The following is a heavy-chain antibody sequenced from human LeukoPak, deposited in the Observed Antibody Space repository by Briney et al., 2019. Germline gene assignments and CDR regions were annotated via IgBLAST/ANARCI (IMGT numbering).Heavy chain of an antibody. CDR3: ARDHLERYCSSTSCYGWFDP. Sequence: GASVKVSCKSSGYTFTSYGISWVRPAPGQGLAGLGCISDYNGNTNYAQKLQGRVTMTTDTSTSTAYMELRSLRSDDTAVYYCARDHLERYCSSTSCYGWFDPWGQGTLVTVSS. D-gene: IGHD2-2*01. J-gene: IGHJ5*02. V-gene: IGHV1-18*01. CDR2: ISDYNGNT. CDR1: GYTFTSYG.